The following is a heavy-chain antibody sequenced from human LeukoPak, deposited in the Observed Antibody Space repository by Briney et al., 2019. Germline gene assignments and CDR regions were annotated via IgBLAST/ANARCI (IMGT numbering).Heavy chain of an antibody. D-gene: IGHD3-16*01. CDR2: ISGRSSHV. V-gene: IGHV3-21*01. Sequence: GGSLTLSCAASGFTFSHYEMNWFRQAPGKGLEWISSISGRSSHVYYGDSVKGRFSISRDNAMNSVFLQMNSLGVDDTAVYYCGRAFPPLRTASAGDLWGQGTLVTVSS. CDR3: GRAFPPLRTASAGDL. J-gene: IGHJ4*02. CDR1: GFTFSHYE.